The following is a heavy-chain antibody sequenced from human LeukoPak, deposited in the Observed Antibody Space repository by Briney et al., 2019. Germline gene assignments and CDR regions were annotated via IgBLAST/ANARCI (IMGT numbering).Heavy chain of an antibody. CDR1: GFTVDDYA. D-gene: IGHD2-21*02. J-gene: IGHJ4*02. Sequence: GRSLRLSCAASGFTVDDYAMHWVRQAPGKGLEWVSGISWNSGSIGYADSVKGRFTISRDNAKNSLYLQMNSLGAGDTAFYYCAKNIGPTGALLSYFDYWGQGTLVTVSS. CDR3: AKNIGPTGALLSYFDY. V-gene: IGHV3-9*01. CDR2: ISWNSGSI.